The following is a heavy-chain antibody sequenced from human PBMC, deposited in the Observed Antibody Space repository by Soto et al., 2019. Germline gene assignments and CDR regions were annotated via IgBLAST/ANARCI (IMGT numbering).Heavy chain of an antibody. CDR1: GFAFGNFV. CDR2: ITETGDDT. Sequence: GGSLRLSCAASGFAFGNFVMRWVRQTPGKGLEWVSTITETGDDTYYTDSVKGRFTISRDNSKNTLYLQMTSLRAEDTALYYCTKASSDRNHMEVWGPGTTVTVSS. CDR3: TKASSDRNHMEV. J-gene: IGHJ6*02. V-gene: IGHV3-23*01.